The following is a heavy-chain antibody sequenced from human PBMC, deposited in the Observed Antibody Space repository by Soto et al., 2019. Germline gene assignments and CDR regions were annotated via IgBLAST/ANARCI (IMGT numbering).Heavy chain of an antibody. J-gene: IGHJ6*02. D-gene: IGHD1-20*01. V-gene: IGHV4-28*01. Sequence: QVQLQESGPGLVKPSDTLSLTCAVSGYSISSSNWWGWIRQPPGKGLEWIGYIYYSGSTYYNPSLTSRVTMSVDTSKNQFSLKLSSVTAVDTAVYYCARTLTRTKGSYYYYGMDVWGQGTTVTVSS. CDR3: ARTLTRTKGSYYYYGMDV. CDR1: GYSISSSNW. CDR2: IYYSGST.